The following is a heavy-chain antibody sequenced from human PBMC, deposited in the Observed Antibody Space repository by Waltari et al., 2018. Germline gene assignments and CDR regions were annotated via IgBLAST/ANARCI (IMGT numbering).Heavy chain of an antibody. CDR2: IIPIFGTA. Sequence: QVKLVQSGAEVKKPGSSVKVSCKASGGTFSSYAISWVRQAPGQGLEWMGVIIPIFGTANHAQRFQGSVTITTDESTSTAYMELSSLRAEDTAVYYCAMERAMGAVAGLGGLDYWGQGTLVTVSS. CDR1: GGTFSSYA. CDR3: AMERAMGAVAGLGGLDY. D-gene: IGHD6-19*01. V-gene: IGHV1-69*05. J-gene: IGHJ4*02.